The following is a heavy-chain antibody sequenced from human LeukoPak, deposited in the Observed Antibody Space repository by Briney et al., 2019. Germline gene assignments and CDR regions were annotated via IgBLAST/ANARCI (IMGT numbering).Heavy chain of an antibody. V-gene: IGHV4-31*03. CDR1: GGSISSGGYY. D-gene: IGHD6-19*01. CDR2: IYYSGST. CDR3: AKGRGYSSGAFDY. J-gene: IGHJ4*02. Sequence: SETLSLTCTVSGGSISSGGYYWSWLRQHPGKGLEWIGYIYYSGSTYYNPSLKSRVTISVDTSKNQFSLKLSSVTAADTAVYYCAKGRGYSSGAFDYWGQGTLVTVSS.